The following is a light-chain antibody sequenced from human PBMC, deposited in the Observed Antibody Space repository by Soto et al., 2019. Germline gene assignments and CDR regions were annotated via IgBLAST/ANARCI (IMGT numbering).Light chain of an antibody. CDR1: QSISSW. J-gene: IGKJ1*01. CDR3: QQYSSYWT. CDR2: DAS. Sequence: DIQMTQVPSTLSASVGDRVSITCRASQSISSWLAWYQQKPGKAPKFLIYDASNFESGFPSSFSGSGSGTEFTLTISSLQPDDFATYYCQQYSSYWTFGQGTKVEIK. V-gene: IGKV1-5*01.